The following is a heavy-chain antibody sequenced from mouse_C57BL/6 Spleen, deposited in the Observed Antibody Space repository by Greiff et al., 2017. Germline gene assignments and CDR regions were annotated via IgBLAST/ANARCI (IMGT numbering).Heavy chain of an antibody. V-gene: IGHV1-50*01. J-gene: IGHJ2*01. CDR2: IDPSDSYT. CDR1: GYTFTSYW. Sequence: VQLQQPGAELVKPGASVKLSCKASGYTFTSYWMQWVKQRPGQGLEWIGEIDPSDSYTNYNQKFKGKATLTVDTSSSTAYMQLSSLTSEDSAVYYCASGNVRGYWGQGTTLTVSS. CDR3: ASGNVRGY. D-gene: IGHD4-1*01.